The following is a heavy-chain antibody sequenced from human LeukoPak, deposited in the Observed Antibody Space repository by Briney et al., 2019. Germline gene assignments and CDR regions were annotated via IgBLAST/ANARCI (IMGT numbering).Heavy chain of an antibody. D-gene: IGHD2-2*02. CDR2: IYYSGST. V-gene: IGHV4-39*01. J-gene: IGHJ6*02. CDR1: GGSISSSSYS. CDR3: ARRHTLYGMDV. Sequence: SETLSLTCTVSGGSISSSSYSWGWIRQPPGKGLEWIGSIYYSGSTYYNPSLKSRVTISVDTSKNQFSLKLSSVTAADTAVYYCARRHTLYGMDVWGQGTTVTVSS.